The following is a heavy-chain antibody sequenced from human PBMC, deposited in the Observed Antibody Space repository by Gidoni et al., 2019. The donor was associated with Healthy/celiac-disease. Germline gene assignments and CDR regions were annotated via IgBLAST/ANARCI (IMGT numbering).Heavy chain of an antibody. CDR2: IYYSGST. J-gene: IGHJ5*02. V-gene: IGHV4-39*01. CDR3: ASRVNLITVTTGVGFDP. D-gene: IGHD4-17*01. Sequence: QLQLQESGPGLVKPSETLSLTCTVSGASISSSSSYWGWIRQPPGKGLEWIGSIYYSGSTYYNPSLKSRVTISVDTSKNQFSLKLSSVTAADTAVYYCASRVNLITVTTGVGFDPWGQGTLVTVSS. CDR1: GASISSSSSY.